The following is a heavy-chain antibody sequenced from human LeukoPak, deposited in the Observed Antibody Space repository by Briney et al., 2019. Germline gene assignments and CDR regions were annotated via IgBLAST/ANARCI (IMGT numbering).Heavy chain of an antibody. Sequence: SETLSLTCTVSGGSISSYYWSWIRQPPGKGLEWIGYIYYSGSTNYNPSLKSRVTISVDTSKNQFSLKLSSVTAADTAVYYCARAVSVSRGDWFDPWGQGTLVTVSS. CDR3: ARAVSVSRGDWFDP. CDR1: GGSISSYY. J-gene: IGHJ5*02. CDR2: IYYSGST. V-gene: IGHV4-59*01.